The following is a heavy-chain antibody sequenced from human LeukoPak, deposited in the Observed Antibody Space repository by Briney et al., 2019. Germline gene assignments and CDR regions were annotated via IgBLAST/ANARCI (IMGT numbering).Heavy chain of an antibody. Sequence: SETLSLTCSVSGGSISSYYWSWIRQPPGKGLEWIGYMYYSGSTNYNPSLKSRVTISVDTSKNQFSLKLSSVTAADTAVYFCARGPYSYDSSGAFDIWGQGTMVTVSS. V-gene: IGHV4-59*08. CDR3: ARGPYSYDSSGAFDI. D-gene: IGHD3-22*01. CDR2: MYYSGST. J-gene: IGHJ3*02. CDR1: GGSISSYY.